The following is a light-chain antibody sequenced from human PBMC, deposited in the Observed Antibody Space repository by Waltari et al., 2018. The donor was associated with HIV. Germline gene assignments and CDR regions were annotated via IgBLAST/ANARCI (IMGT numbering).Light chain of an antibody. CDR2: INSDGSN. Sequence: QLVLTQSPSASDSLGASVKLTCTLSSGHSHSANAWYQQQPQKGPRFLIKINSDGSNNKGDGIPDRFSGSSSGSERYLTISSLQSEDEADYYCQTWGTGIQDVVFGGGTKLTVL. J-gene: IGLJ2*01. CDR1: SGHSHSA. CDR3: QTWGTGIQDVV. V-gene: IGLV4-69*01.